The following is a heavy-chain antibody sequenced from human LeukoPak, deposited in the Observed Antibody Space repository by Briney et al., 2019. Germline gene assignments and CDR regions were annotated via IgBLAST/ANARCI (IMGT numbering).Heavy chain of an antibody. CDR1: GGTFSSYA. Sequence: SVKVACKASGGTFSSYAISWVRQAPGQGLEWMGRIIPILGIANYAQKFQGRVTITADKSTSTAYMELSSLRSEDTAVYYCARSYYGSGSYYDAYWGQGTLVTVSS. D-gene: IGHD3-10*01. CDR3: ARSYYGSGSYYDAY. J-gene: IGHJ4*02. V-gene: IGHV1-69*04. CDR2: IIPILGIA.